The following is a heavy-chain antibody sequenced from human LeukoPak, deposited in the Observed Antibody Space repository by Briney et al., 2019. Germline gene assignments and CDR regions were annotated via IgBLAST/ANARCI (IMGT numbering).Heavy chain of an antibody. V-gene: IGHV1-69*05. J-gene: IGHJ5*02. D-gene: IGHD6-13*01. Sequence: SVKVSCKASGGTISSYAISWVRQAPGQGLEWMGGIIPIFGTANYAQKFQGRVTITTDESTSTAYMELSSLRSEDTAVYYCARDRGGSSWYNWFDPWGQGALVTVSS. CDR1: GGTISSYA. CDR2: IIPIFGTA. CDR3: ARDRGGSSWYNWFDP.